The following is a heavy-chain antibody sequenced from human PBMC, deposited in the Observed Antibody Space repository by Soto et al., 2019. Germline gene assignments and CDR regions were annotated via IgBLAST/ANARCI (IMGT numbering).Heavy chain of an antibody. CDR2: ISYDGSHK. CDR1: GFLFDTYG. J-gene: IGHJ4*02. D-gene: IGHD1-26*01. CDR3: ATSASSDH. Sequence: PGGSLRLSCVASGFLFDTYGMHWVRQTPGKGLEWVAIISYDGSHKEYADSVKGRFAISRDNSENTLYPQMNNLGVEDTALYYCATSASSDHWGQGTQVTVSS. V-gene: IGHV3-30*03.